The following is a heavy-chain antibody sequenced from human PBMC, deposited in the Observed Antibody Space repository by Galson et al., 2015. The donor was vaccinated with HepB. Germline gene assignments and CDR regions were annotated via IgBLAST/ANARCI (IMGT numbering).Heavy chain of an antibody. CDR1: GGTFSSYT. D-gene: IGHD6-19*01. Sequence: SVKVSCKASGGTFSSYTISWVRQAPGQGLEWMGRIIPILGIANYAQKFQGRVTITADKSTSTAYMELSSLRSEDTAVYYCARESQAFRQQWLVPSSWGQGTLVTVSS. V-gene: IGHV1-69*04. CDR3: ARESQAFRQQWLVPSS. CDR2: IIPILGIA. J-gene: IGHJ5*02.